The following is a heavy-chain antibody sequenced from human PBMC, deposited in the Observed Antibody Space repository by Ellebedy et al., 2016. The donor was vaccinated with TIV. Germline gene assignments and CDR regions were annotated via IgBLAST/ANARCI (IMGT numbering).Heavy chain of an antibody. CDR1: GFTFNSYW. CDR3: ATDGSYGDYRSPTHAFVM. V-gene: IGHV3-7*01. D-gene: IGHD3-16*01. J-gene: IGHJ3*02. CDR2: INQDGGDT. Sequence: GGSLRLSCAASGFTFNSYWMTWVRQAPGKGLEWVANINQDGGDTYYVDSLRGRFTISRDNAKNSLYLQMNNLRGEDTAVYYCATDGSYGDYRSPTHAFVMWGRGTLVTVS.